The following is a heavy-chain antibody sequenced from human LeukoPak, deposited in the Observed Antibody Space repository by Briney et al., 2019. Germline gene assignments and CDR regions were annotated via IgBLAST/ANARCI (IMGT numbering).Heavy chain of an antibody. CDR2: INDNGDGT. V-gene: IGHV3-23*01. J-gene: IGHJ4*02. CDR3: AKAPRSGSYYAYFDY. D-gene: IGHD1-26*01. CDR1: GFTFSSYA. Sequence: GGSLRLSCAASGFTFSSYAMSWVRQAPGKGLKWVSTINDNGDGTYYADSVKGRFTISRDNSYNTVSLQMNSLRDEDTGVYYCAKAPRSGSYYAYFDYWGQGTLVTVSS.